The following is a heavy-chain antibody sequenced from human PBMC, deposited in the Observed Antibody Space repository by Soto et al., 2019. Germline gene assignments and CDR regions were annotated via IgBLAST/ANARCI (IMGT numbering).Heavy chain of an antibody. CDR1: GYTFTSYG. V-gene: IGHV1-18*01. Sequence: QVQLVQSGGEVKKPGASVKVSCKASGYTFTSYGISWVRQAPGQGLEWMGWITIYNGNTNYAQILQGRVTITTYTSTSTAYMELRSLRSDDTAVYYCARVLLTGYYEGRDYYGMDVWGQGTTVTVSS. D-gene: IGHD3-9*01. CDR2: ITIYNGNT. J-gene: IGHJ6*02. CDR3: ARVLLTGYYEGRDYYGMDV.